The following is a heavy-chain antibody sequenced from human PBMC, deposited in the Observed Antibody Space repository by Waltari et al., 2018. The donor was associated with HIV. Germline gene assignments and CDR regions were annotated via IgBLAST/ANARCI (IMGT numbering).Heavy chain of an antibody. CDR2: INSDGSSR. Sequence: VQLVESGGGAIQPGGSLRLSCASSGFSVRNHWMAWVRQGPGKGRVWVARINSDGSSRNYADAVKGRFVISRDNARNTVYLQLNNLKVEDTAVYFCARASHYIEFSTFDGDYYFDFWGRGTRVAVSS. D-gene: IGHD3-3*02. CDR3: ARASHYIEFSTFDGDYYFDF. CDR1: GFSVRNHW. V-gene: IGHV3-74*01. J-gene: IGHJ4*02.